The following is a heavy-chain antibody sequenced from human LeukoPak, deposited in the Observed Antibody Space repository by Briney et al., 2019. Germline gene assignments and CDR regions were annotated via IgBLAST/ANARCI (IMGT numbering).Heavy chain of an antibody. D-gene: IGHD3-9*01. CDR3: TTEPTYYDILTGYFDY. CDR1: GFTFSNAW. Sequence: GGSLRRSCAASGFTFSNAWMSWVRQAPGHGREWVGRIKSKTDGGTTDYAAPVKGRFTISRDDSKNTLYLQMNSLKTEDTAVYYCTTEPTYYDILTGYFDYWGQGTLVTVSS. CDR2: IKSKTDGGTT. V-gene: IGHV3-15*01. J-gene: IGHJ4*02.